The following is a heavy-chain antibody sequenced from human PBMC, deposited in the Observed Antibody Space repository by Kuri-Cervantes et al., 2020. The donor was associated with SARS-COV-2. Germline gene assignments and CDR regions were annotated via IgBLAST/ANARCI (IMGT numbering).Heavy chain of an antibody. J-gene: IGHJ4*02. Sequence: ETLSLTCAASGFTFSSYWMHWVRQAPGKGLVWVSRINSDGSSTSYADSVKGRFTISRDNSKNTLYLQMNSLRAEDTAVYYCARGGGYDFWSGFDYWGQGTLVTVSS. CDR2: INSDGSST. V-gene: IGHV3-74*01. D-gene: IGHD3-3*01. CDR1: GFTFSSYW. CDR3: ARGGGYDFWSGFDY.